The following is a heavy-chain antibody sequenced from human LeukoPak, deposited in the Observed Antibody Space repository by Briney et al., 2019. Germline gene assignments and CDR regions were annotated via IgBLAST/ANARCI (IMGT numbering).Heavy chain of an antibody. CDR3: ATVRDIVVGGGPCYFDY. CDR2: INPHNGDT. Sequence: GVSVKVSYKASGYTFIGYYLHWVRQAPGQGLEWMGWINPHNGDTNYAQKFQGRVTMTRDTSITTAYMDLSRLKSDDTAVYYCATVRDIVVGGGPCYFDYWGQGTLVTVSS. D-gene: IGHD2-15*01. J-gene: IGHJ4*02. CDR1: GYTFIGYY. V-gene: IGHV1-2*02.